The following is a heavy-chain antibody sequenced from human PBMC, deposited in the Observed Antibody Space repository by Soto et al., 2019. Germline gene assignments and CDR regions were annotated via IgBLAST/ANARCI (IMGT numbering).Heavy chain of an antibody. V-gene: IGHV1-46*03. D-gene: IGHD4-4*01. J-gene: IGHJ6*03. CDR1: GFTFTSYY. CDR2: INPAGGTT. Sequence: QVQLVQSGTEVKKPGASVKVSCKASGFTFTSYYMHWVRQSPGQGLEWMGIINPAGGTTTYAQSFQGIVSMTRETSTSTVYMELSSLRFEDTAVYYWAMHSTEGAYYYVDVWGKGATVTVSS. CDR3: AMHSTEGAYYYVDV.